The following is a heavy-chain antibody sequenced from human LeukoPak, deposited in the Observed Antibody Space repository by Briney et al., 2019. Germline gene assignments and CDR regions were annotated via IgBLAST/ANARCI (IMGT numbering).Heavy chain of an antibody. CDR2: INPNGGGT. CDR3: ARAGVIYYDSSGYYFDY. Sequence: ASVKVSCKASGYTFTGYYMHWVRQAPGQGLEWMGWINPNGGGTNYAQKFQGRVTMTRDTSISTAYMELSRLRSDDTAVYYCARAGVIYYDSSGYYFDYWGQGTLVTVSS. CDR1: GYTFTGYY. J-gene: IGHJ4*02. D-gene: IGHD3-22*01. V-gene: IGHV1-2*02.